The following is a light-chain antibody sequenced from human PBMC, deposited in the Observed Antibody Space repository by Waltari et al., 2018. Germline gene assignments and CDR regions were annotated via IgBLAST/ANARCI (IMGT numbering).Light chain of an antibody. V-gene: IGKV2-30*02. CDR3: MQSIHWPWT. CDR2: KVS. J-gene: IGKJ1*01. CDR1: QSLVHSDGNTY. Sequence: DVVMTQSPLSLPVTLGQPASIPFNSSQSLVHSDGNTYLNWFHQRPGQSPRRLIYKVSNRDSGVPDRFSGSGSGTDFTLKISRVEAEDVGVYYCMQSIHWPWTFGQGTKVEIK.